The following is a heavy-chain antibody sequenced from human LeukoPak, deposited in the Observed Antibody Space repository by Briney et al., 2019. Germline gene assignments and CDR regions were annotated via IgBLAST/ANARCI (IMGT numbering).Heavy chain of an antibody. J-gene: IGHJ3*02. D-gene: IGHD3-9*01. CDR1: GGSFSGYY. CDR3: ARRGSTIFRTRNDAFDI. CDR2: INHSGST. Sequence: SETLSLTCAVYGGSFSGYYWSWIRQPPGKGLEWIGEINHSGSTNCNPSLKSRVTISVDTSKNQFSLKLSSVTAADTAVYYCARRGSTIFRTRNDAFDIWGQGTMVTVSS. V-gene: IGHV4-34*01.